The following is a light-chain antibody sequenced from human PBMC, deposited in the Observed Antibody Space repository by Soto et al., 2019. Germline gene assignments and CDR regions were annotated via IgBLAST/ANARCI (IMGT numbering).Light chain of an antibody. CDR2: GAS. Sequence: AIQMTQSPSSLSASVGDRVTITCRASQGIRNDLDWYRQKPGKVPKLLIYGASNLQRGVPSRFSGSGSGTIFTLTISSLQPEDFGTYYCLQDFNYPWSFGQGTKVDIK. CDR3: LQDFNYPWS. V-gene: IGKV1-6*01. CDR1: QGIRND. J-gene: IGKJ1*01.